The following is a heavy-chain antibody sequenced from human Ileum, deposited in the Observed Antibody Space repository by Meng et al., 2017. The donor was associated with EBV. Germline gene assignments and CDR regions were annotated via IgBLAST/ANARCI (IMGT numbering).Heavy chain of an antibody. Sequence: QVQLQQSGPGLVKPSYTLALTCAVSGYSISTTSWWGWIRQPPGKGLEWIGHIYYSGTTYNNPSLKSRVTMSIDPSKNQFSLKLSSVTAVDTAVYYCARNSESGSYIDYWGLGTLVTVSS. CDR1: GYSISTTSW. J-gene: IGHJ4*02. CDR3: ARNSESGSYIDY. V-gene: IGHV4-28*01. D-gene: IGHD1-26*01. CDR2: IYYSGTT.